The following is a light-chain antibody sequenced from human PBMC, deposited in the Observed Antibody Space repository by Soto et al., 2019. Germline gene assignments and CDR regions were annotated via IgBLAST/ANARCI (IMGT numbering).Light chain of an antibody. J-gene: IGKJ5*01. Sequence: DIQMTQSPSSVSASVGDRVTITCRASQGISSWLAWYQQKPGKAPKLLIYAASNLQSGVPSRFSGSGFGTDFTLTISSLQPEDFATYYCQHTKTNNLPITFGQGTRLEIK. CDR2: AAS. V-gene: IGKV1-12*01. CDR3: QHTKTNNLPIT. CDR1: QGISSW.